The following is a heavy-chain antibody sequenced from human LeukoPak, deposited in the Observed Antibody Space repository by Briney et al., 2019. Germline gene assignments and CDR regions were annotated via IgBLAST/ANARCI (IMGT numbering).Heavy chain of an antibody. D-gene: IGHD5-18*01. Sequence: PGGSLRLSCAASGFTFSTYGMHWVRQAPGKGLEWVAVVSDDGSYTYCADSVKGRFTISRDNSKNTLYLQMNSLRAEDTAVFYCAKDRNNYGFDYWGQGTLVTVSS. CDR2: VSDDGSYT. CDR3: AKDRNNYGFDY. J-gene: IGHJ4*02. CDR1: GFTFSTYG. V-gene: IGHV3-30*18.